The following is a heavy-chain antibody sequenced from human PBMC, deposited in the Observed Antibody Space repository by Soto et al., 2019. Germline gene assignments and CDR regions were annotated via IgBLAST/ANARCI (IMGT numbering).Heavy chain of an antibody. Sequence: QVQLVESGGGVVQPGRSLRLSCAASGFTFSSYGMHWVRQAPGKXLEWXAVIWYDGSNKYYADSVKGRFTISRDNSKNXXXXXXXXXXXXXXXXXXXXXXNXSXXYGQTNWFDPWGQGTLVTVSS. CDR2: IWYDGSNK. CDR1: GFTFSSYG. D-gene: IGHD6-13*01. CDR3: XXXNXSXXYGQTNWFDP. J-gene: IGHJ5*02. V-gene: IGHV3-33*01.